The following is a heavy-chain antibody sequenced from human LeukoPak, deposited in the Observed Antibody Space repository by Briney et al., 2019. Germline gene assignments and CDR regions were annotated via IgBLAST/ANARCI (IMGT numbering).Heavy chain of an antibody. V-gene: IGHV3-64*01. CDR1: GFTFSTYT. CDR2: ISSNGGST. Sequence: GGSLRLSCAASGFTFSTYTMHWVRQAPGKGLEYVSAISSNGGSTYYANSVKGRFTISRDNSKNTLYLQMGSLRAEDMAVYYCARTEYYDTTGPFDYWGQGTLVTVSS. CDR3: ARTEYYDTTGPFDY. D-gene: IGHD3-22*01. J-gene: IGHJ4*02.